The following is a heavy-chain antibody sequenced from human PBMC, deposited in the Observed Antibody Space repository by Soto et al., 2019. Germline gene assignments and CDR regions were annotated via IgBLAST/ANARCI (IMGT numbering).Heavy chain of an antibody. J-gene: IGHJ5*02. Sequence: HPGGSLRLSCGASGFSFSSYAMSWVRQAPGKGLEWVSSISPTVGRTSYADSVKGRFTISRDNFKNTLYLQMNSLKAEDTAVYYCAKGHSGYDLNWFDPWGQGTLVTVSS. CDR3: AKGHSGYDLNWFDP. V-gene: IGHV3-23*01. D-gene: IGHD5-12*01. CDR2: ISPTVGRT. CDR1: GFSFSSYA.